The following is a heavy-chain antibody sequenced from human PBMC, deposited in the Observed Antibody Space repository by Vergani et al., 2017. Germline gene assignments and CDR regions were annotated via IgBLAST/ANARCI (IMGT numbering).Heavy chain of an antibody. Sequence: EVQLLESGGGLVQPGGSLRLSCAASGFTFSSYAMSWVRQAPGKGLEWVSAISGSGGSTYYADSVKGRFTISRDNSKNTLYLQMNSLRAEDTAVYYCAKGGREVWFGELWSDYWGQGTLVTVSS. V-gene: IGHV3-23*01. J-gene: IGHJ4*02. CDR3: AKGGREVWFGELWSDY. CDR2: ISGSGGST. CDR1: GFTFSSYA. D-gene: IGHD3-10*01.